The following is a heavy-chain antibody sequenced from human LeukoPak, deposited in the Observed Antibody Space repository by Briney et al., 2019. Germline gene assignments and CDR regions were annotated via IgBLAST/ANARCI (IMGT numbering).Heavy chain of an antibody. J-gene: IGHJ5*02. CDR3: ARIVTGELRYFDWTDAWFDP. D-gene: IGHD3-9*01. CDR2: IIPIFGTA. Sequence: PGASVKVSCKAPGGTFSSYAISWVRQAPRQGLEWMGGIIPIFGTANYAQKFQGRVTITADESTSTAYMELSSLRSEDTAVYYCARIVTGELRYFDWTDAWFDPWGQGTLVTVSS. V-gene: IGHV1-69*13. CDR1: GGTFSSYA.